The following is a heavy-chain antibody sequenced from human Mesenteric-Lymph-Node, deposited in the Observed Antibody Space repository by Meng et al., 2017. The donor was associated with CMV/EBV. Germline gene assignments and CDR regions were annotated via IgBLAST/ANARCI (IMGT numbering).Heavy chain of an antibody. CDR1: GDSISTYY. CDR3: ARENGGSWIDY. J-gene: IGHJ4*02. D-gene: IGHD4-23*01. CDR2: IYYSGTT. Sequence: SETLSLTCTVSGDSISTYYWSWIRQPPGKGLEWIGYIYYSGTTNYNPSLKSRVTISVDTSKNQLSLKLSSVTAADTAVYYCARENGGSWIDYWGQGTLVTVSS. V-gene: IGHV4-59*12.